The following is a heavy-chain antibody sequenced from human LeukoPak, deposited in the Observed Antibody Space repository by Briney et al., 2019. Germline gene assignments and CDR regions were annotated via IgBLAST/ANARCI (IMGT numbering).Heavy chain of an antibody. J-gene: IGHJ5*02. V-gene: IGHV4-39*02. D-gene: IGHD3-10*01. CDR3: ARDGGSGSYYNSNWFDP. CDR2: IYYSGST. CDR1: GGSISSSSYY. Sequence: SETLSLTCTVSGGSISSSSYYWGWIRQPPGKGLEWIGSIYYSGSTYYNPSLKSRVTISVDTSKNQFSLKLSSVTAADTAVYYCARDGGSGSYYNSNWFDPWGQGTLVTVSS.